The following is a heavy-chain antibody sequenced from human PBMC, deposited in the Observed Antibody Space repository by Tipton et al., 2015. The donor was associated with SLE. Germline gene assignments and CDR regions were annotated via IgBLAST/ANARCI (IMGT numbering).Heavy chain of an antibody. CDR1: GFTFSNAW. D-gene: IGHD2-8*02. J-gene: IGHJ6*02. CDR2: IKSKTDGGTT. CDR3: AKDLVGQLWDNYYGMDV. Sequence: SLRLSCAASGFTFSNAWMSWVRQAPGKGLEWVGRIKSKTDGGTTDYAAPVKGRFTISRDDSKNTLYLQMNSLKTEDTAVYYCAKDLVGQLWDNYYGMDVWGQGTTVTVSS. V-gene: IGHV3-15*01.